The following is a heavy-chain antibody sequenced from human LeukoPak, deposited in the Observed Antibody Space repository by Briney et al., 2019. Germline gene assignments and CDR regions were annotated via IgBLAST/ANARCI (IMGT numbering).Heavy chain of an antibody. V-gene: IGHV3-48*03. CDR1: GFTFSSYE. CDR3: AKDSTGITTVTGDGY. Sequence: PGGSLRLSCAASGFTFSSYEMNWVRQAPGKGLEWVSYISSSGSTIYYADSVKGRFTISRDNAKNSLYLQMNSLRAEDTAVYYCAKDSTGITTVTGDGYWGQGTQVTVSS. J-gene: IGHJ4*02. CDR2: ISSSGSTI. D-gene: IGHD4-17*01.